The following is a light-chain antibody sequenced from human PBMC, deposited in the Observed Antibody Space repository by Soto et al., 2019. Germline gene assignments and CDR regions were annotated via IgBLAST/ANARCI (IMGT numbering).Light chain of an antibody. CDR2: GAS. J-gene: IGKJ4*02. CDR1: QNVGNN. CDR3: KPNISWFT. Sequence: ILMTQSPDTLCVSPGESSTLSCRASQNVGNNLAWYQQQPGQSPRLLLYGASTRASGIPPRFRGSGSGTDFTLNIKYLRFEYIAGYYCKPNISWFTLRGGTRVDI. V-gene: IGKV3D-15*01.